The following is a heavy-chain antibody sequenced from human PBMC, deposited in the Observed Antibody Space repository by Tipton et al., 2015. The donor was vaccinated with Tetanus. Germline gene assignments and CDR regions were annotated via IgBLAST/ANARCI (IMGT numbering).Heavy chain of an antibody. D-gene: IGHD1-1*01. V-gene: IGHV4-39*02. J-gene: IGHJ3*01. CDR2: IYSNGTA. CDR3: ARLTTPFNTFDL. CDR1: GGSISTTSYL. Sequence: TLSLTCTVSGGSISTTSYLWGWVRQPPEKGLQWIATIYSNGTAYYNSSVKSRGSISIDTSKNLCSLRLSSVTAADTAVYYCARLTTPFNTFDLWGQGRLVTVSS.